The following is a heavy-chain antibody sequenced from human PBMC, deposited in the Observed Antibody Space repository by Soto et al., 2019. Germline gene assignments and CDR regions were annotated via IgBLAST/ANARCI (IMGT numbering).Heavy chain of an antibody. V-gene: IGHV5-10-1*01. CDR2: IDPIDSYT. Sequence: GESLKISCQGSGYNFASYWISWVRQMPGKGLEWMGRIDPIDSYTNYSPSFQDHVTISADKSISTAYLQWSSLKASDTAMYYCARRYCSSASCPRNYYGMDVWGQGTTVTVSS. CDR3: ARRYCSSASCPRNYYGMDV. J-gene: IGHJ6*02. CDR1: GYNFASYW. D-gene: IGHD2-2*01.